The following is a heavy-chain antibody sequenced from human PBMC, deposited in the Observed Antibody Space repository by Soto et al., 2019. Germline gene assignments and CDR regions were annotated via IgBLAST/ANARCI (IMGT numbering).Heavy chain of an antibody. CDR2: IIPIFGTA. CDR3: ASSVDTAMVASFDY. J-gene: IGHJ4*02. D-gene: IGHD5-18*01. Sequence: QVQLVQSGAEVKKPGSSVKVSCKASVGTFSSYAISWLRQAPGQGLEWMGGIIPIFGTANYAQKFQGRVTITADKSTSTAYMELSSLRSEDTAVYYCASSVDTAMVASFDYWGQGTLVTVSS. V-gene: IGHV1-69*06. CDR1: VGTFSSYA.